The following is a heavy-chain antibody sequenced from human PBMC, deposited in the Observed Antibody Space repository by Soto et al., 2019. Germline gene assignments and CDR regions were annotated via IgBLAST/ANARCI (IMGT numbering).Heavy chain of an antibody. CDR2: IWYDGSNK. Sequence: PGGSLKLSCAASGFTFISYGMHWVLQAPGKGLEWVAVIWYDGSNKYYADSVKGRFTISRDNSKNTLYLQMNSLRAEDTAVYYCATYPYEWGSGDSLAYYGMDGWGQETAVTVAS. V-gene: IGHV3-33*01. CDR1: GFTFISYG. CDR3: ATYPYEWGSGDSLAYYGMDG. D-gene: IGHD2-21*02. J-gene: IGHJ6*02.